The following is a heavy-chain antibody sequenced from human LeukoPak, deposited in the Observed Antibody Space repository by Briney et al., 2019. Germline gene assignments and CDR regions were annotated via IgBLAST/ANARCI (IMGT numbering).Heavy chain of an antibody. CDR2: ISPGGDIT. V-gene: IGHV3-23*01. D-gene: IGHD3-16*02. CDR1: GFTFSNHG. CDR3: AKVGGMITFGGVIHLDY. Sequence: GGSLRLSCAASGFTFSNHGMNWVRQAPGKGLEWVSGISPGGDITYYADSVQGWFTISRDNSKNTVYLQMNSLRAEDTAVYYCAKVGGMITFGGVIHLDYWGQGTLVTVSS. J-gene: IGHJ4*02.